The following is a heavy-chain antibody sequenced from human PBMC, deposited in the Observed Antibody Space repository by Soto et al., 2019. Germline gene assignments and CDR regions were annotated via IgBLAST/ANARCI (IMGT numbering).Heavy chain of an antibody. CDR1: GYIFPSYG. CDR2: IYNGGT. J-gene: IGHJ4*02. CDR3: ARVCQVATIIDY. Sequence: KRSQASVKVSCKASGYIFPSYGISWVRQAPGQGLEWMGWIYNGGTKYVQKLQDRVSITTDTSTTTAYMELRSLISDDTAVYYCARVCQVATIIDYWGQGTLVTVSS. D-gene: IGHD5-12*01. V-gene: IGHV1-18*01.